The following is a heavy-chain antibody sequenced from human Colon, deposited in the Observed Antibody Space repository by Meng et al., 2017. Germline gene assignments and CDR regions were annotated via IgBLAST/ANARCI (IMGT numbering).Heavy chain of an antibody. Sequence: QVQLVQSGAEVKKPGASVRVSCKAAGYTFTALDINWVRQATGQGLEWMGWINPNSGETGYAQKFQGRFTMTRDTSISTFYMELSRLTSDDTAVYYCARGIWEGFDYWGQGALVTVSS. D-gene: IGHD1-26*01. J-gene: IGHJ4*02. CDR2: INPNSGET. CDR3: ARGIWEGFDY. CDR1: GYTFTALD. V-gene: IGHV1-8*01.